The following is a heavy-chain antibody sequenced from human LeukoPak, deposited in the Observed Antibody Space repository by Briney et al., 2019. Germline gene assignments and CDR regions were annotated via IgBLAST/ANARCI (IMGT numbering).Heavy chain of an antibody. CDR3: AASQGPGNHWFDP. CDR1: GFAFSAYA. V-gene: IGHV3-23*01. CDR2: LNNNGGDT. J-gene: IGHJ5*02. Sequence: GGSLTLSCAASGFAFSAYAMSWVRQGPGKGLEWVSSLNNNGGDTYYADSVQGRFTISRDSSSNTLSLHMNSLRVEDTAIYYCAASQGPGNHWFDPWGQGTLVTVSS.